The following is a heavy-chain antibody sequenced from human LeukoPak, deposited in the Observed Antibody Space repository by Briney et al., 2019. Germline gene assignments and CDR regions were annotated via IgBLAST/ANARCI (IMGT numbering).Heavy chain of an antibody. CDR2: ISSSSSYI. Sequence: GGSLRLSCAASGFTFSSYSMNWVRQAPGKGLEWVSSISSSSSYIYYADSVKGRFTISRDNAKNSLYLQMNSLRAEDTAVYYCARFQTEGVTDYWGQGTLVTVSS. CDR1: GFTFSSYS. V-gene: IGHV3-21*01. D-gene: IGHD2-21*02. CDR3: ARFQTEGVTDY. J-gene: IGHJ4*02.